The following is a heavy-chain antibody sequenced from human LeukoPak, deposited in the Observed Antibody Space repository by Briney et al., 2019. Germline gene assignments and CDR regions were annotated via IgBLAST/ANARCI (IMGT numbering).Heavy chain of an antibody. J-gene: IGHJ4*02. CDR1: GFTFSSYS. V-gene: IGHV3-21*01. Sequence: GGSLRLSCAASGFTFSSYSMNWVRQAPGKGLEWVSSISSSSSYIYYADSVKGRFTISRDNAKNSLYLQMNSLRAEDTAVYYCARDPTPYSSDWSLWNFDYWGQGTLVTVSS. CDR2: ISSSSSYI. CDR3: ARDPTPYSSDWSLWNFDY. D-gene: IGHD6-19*01.